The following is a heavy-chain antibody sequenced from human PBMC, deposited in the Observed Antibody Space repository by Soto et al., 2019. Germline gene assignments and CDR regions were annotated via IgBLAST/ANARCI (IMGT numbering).Heavy chain of an antibody. CDR3: ASLLAVAGYFDY. J-gene: IGHJ4*02. CDR2: IYYSGST. CDR1: GGSISSYY. Sequence: QVQLQESGPGLVKPSETLSLTCTVSGGSISSYYWSWIRQPPGKGLEWIGYIYYSGSTNYNPSLKSRVTISVDTSKNQFSLKLSSVTAVDTAVYYCASLLAVAGYFDYWGQGTLVTVSS. D-gene: IGHD6-19*01. V-gene: IGHV4-59*01.